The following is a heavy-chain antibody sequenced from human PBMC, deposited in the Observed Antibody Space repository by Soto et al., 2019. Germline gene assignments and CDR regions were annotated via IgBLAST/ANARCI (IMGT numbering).Heavy chain of an antibody. V-gene: IGHV3-66*01. Sequence: EVQLVESGGGLVQPGGSLRLYCAASGFTVSSNYMSWVRQAPGKGLEWVSVIYSGGSTYYADSVKGRFTISRDNSKNTLYLQMNSLRAEDTAVYYCARDGLGSGSYSYYFDYWGQGTLVTVSS. CDR2: IYSGGST. J-gene: IGHJ4*02. D-gene: IGHD3-10*01. CDR1: GFTVSSNY. CDR3: ARDGLGSGSYSYYFDY.